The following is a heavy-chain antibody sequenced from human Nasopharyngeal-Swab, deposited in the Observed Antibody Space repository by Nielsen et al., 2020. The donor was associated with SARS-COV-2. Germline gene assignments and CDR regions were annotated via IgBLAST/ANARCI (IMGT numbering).Heavy chain of an antibody. CDR2: IYSGGNT. D-gene: IGHD3-10*01. J-gene: IGHJ4*02. Sequence: APGKGLEWVSIIYSGGNTYYADSVKGRFTISRGNSKNTLFLQMNSLRAEDTAVYYCARDSNGSGRYYWGQGTLVTVSS. CDR3: ARDSNGSGRYY. V-gene: IGHV3-66*01.